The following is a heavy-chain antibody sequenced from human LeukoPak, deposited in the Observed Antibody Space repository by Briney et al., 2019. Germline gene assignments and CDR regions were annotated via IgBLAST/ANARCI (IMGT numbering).Heavy chain of an antibody. CDR1: GFTFSNYA. CDR2: ISGSGGYT. CDR3: AKYLYSSTYLGFDY. Sequence: PGGSLRLSCAASGFTFSNYAMSWVRQAPGKGLEWVSIISGSGGYTYYADSVKGRFTISRDNSKNTLYLQMSSLRADDTALYYCAKYLYSSTYLGFDYWSQGTLVTVSS. V-gene: IGHV3-23*01. J-gene: IGHJ4*02. D-gene: IGHD6-13*01.